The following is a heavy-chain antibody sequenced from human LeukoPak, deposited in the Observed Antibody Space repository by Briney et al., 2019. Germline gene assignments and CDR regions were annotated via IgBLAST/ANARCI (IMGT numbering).Heavy chain of an antibody. V-gene: IGHV4-34*01. CDR3: ARQGGSGSYYTYY. J-gene: IGHJ4*02. CDR1: GGSFSGYY. D-gene: IGHD3-10*01. Sequence: SETLSLTCAVYGGSFSGYYWSWIRQPPGKGLEWIGEINHSGSTNYNPSLKSRVTISVDTSKNQFFLKLSSVTAADTAVYYCARQGGSGSYYTYYWGQGTLVTVSS. CDR2: INHSGST.